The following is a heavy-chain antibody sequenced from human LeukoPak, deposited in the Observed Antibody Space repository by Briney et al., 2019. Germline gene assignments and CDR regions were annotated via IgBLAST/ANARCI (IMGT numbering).Heavy chain of an antibody. Sequence: SQTLSLTCAISGDSVSSNSAAWNWIRQSPSRGLEWLGRTYYRSKWYNDYAVSVKSRITINPDTSKNQFSLQLNSVTPEDTAVYYCARDLEQLVPSYYYYGMDVWGQGTTVTVPS. CDR2: TYYRSKWYN. CDR1: GDSVSSNSAA. CDR3: ARDLEQLVPSYYYYGMDV. V-gene: IGHV6-1*01. D-gene: IGHD6-6*01. J-gene: IGHJ6*02.